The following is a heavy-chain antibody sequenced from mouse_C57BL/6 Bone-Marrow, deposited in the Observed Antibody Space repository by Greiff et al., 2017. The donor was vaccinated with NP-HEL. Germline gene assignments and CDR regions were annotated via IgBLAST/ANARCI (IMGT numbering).Heavy chain of an antibody. V-gene: IGHV1-52*01. D-gene: IGHD1-1*01. Sequence: VQLQQPGAELVRPGSSVKLSCKASGYTFTSYWMHWVKQRPIQGLEWIGNIDPSDSETHYNQKFKDKATLTVDKSSSTAYMQLSSLTSEDSAVYYCAREGTTVVASYWYFDVWGTGTTVTVSS. CDR1: GYTFTSYW. CDR3: AREGTTVVASYWYFDV. J-gene: IGHJ1*03. CDR2: IDPSDSET.